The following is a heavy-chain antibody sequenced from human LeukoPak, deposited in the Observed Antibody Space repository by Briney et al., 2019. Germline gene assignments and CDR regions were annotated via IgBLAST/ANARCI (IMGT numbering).Heavy chain of an antibody. D-gene: IGHD2-8*01. Sequence: HPGGSLRLSCAASGFTFSSYGMHWVRQAPGKGLEWVAVISYDGSNKYYADSVKGRFTISRDNSKNKLYLQMNSLRAEDTAVYYCAKAGYCTNGVCSPFDYWGQGTLVTVSS. J-gene: IGHJ4*02. CDR1: GFTFSSYG. V-gene: IGHV3-30*18. CDR3: AKAGYCTNGVCSPFDY. CDR2: ISYDGSNK.